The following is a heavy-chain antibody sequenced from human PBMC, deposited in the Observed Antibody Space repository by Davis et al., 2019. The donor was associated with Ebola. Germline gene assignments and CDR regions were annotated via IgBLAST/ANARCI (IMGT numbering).Heavy chain of an antibody. J-gene: IGHJ4*02. CDR3: ARELSAFSGYYV. CDR1: GLTVSSTY. D-gene: IGHD3-22*01. Sequence: PGGSLRLSCAASGLTVSSTYMNWVRQAPGKGLEWVAVLYSGGSAYYADSVRGRFTISRDNSKNTVYLQMNNLRADDTALYYCARELSAFSGYYVWGQGTLVTVSS. CDR2: LYSGGSA. V-gene: IGHV3-66*01.